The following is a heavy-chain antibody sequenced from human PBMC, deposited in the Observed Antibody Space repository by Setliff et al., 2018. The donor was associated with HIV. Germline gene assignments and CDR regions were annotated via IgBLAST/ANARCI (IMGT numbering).Heavy chain of an antibody. D-gene: IGHD3-10*01. CDR2: IYSSGST. CDR1: GGSISSYY. CDR3: ARAYFGSGIYY. J-gene: IGHJ4*02. V-gene: IGHV4-4*09. Sequence: PSETLSLTCTVSGGSISSYYWSWIRQPPGKGLEWLGHIYSSGSTNYNPSLKSRVTISVDTSKNQFSLKLYSVTAVDTAAYYCARAYFGSGIYYWGQGTLVTVSS.